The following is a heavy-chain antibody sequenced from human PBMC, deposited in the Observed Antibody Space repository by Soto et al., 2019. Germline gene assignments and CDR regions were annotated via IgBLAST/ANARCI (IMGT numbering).Heavy chain of an antibody. CDR3: ARGGDWQFDY. CDR2: IHHSGRT. V-gene: IGHV4-4*02. D-gene: IGHD2-21*02. Sequence: QVQLQESGPGLVKPSGTLSLTCAVSGDSISSDKWWSWVRQPPGKGLEWIGEIHHSGRTNYNPSREXRVTILVEKSKNQVSLELSSMTAADTAVYYCARGGDWQFDYWGQGTLVTVSS. J-gene: IGHJ4*02. CDR1: GDSISSDKW.